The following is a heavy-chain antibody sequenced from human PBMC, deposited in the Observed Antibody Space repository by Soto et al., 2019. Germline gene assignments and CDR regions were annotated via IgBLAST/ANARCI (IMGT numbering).Heavy chain of an antibody. CDR2: IYYSGST. CDR3: ARRDYYYYYIDV. CDR1: GGSISSYY. V-gene: IGHV4-59*08. J-gene: IGHJ6*03. Sequence: SETLSLTCTVSGGSISSYYWSWIRQPPGKGLEWIGYIYYSGSTNYNPSLKSRVTISVDTSKNQFSLKLSSVTAADTAVYYCARRDYYYYYIDVWGKGTKVTVSS.